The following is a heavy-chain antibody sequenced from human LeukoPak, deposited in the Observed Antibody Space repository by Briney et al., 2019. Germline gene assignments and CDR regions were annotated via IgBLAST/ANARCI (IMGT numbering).Heavy chain of an antibody. CDR3: AKFERWLQWNPFDY. CDR2: ISGSGGST. D-gene: IGHD5-24*01. J-gene: IGHJ4*02. V-gene: IGHV3-23*01. CDR1: GFTFSSYA. Sequence: QSGGSLRLSCAASGFTFSSYAMSWVRQAPGKGLEWVSAISGSGGSTYYADSVKGRFTIARDNSKNTLYMQMNSLRAEDTAVYYCAKFERWLQWNPFDYWGQGTLVTVSS.